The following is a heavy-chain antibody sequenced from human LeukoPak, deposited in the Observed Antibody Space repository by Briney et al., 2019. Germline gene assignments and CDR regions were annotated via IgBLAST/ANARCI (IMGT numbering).Heavy chain of an antibody. Sequence: GGPLRLSCAASGFTFGTYWMTWVHQAPGKGLEWVDNIKEDGSEKYYVDSVKGRFTISRDNAKKSLYLQMNSLRVEDTAIYYCARDFPDYWGQGILVTVSS. CDR2: IKEDGSEK. J-gene: IGHJ4*02. V-gene: IGHV3-7*01. CDR1: GFTFGTYW. CDR3: ARDFPDY.